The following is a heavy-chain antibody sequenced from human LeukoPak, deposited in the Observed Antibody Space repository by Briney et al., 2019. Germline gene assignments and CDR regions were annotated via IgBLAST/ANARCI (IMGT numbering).Heavy chain of an antibody. V-gene: IGHV4-30-4*01. CDR2: IYYSGST. Sequence: SETLSLTCTVSGGSISSGDYYWSWIRQPPEKGLEWIGYIYYSGSTYYNPSLKSRVTISVDTSKNQFSLKLSSVTAADTAVYYCARVNPSVHYDFWSGYPRPSKLIDYWGQGTLVTVSS. CDR1: GGSISSGDYY. J-gene: IGHJ4*02. D-gene: IGHD3-3*01. CDR3: ARVNPSVHYDFWSGYPRPSKLIDY.